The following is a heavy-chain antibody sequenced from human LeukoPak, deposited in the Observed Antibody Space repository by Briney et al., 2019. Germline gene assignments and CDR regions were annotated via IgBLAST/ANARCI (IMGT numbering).Heavy chain of an antibody. CDR2: IKQDGSEK. Sequence: GGSLRLSCAASGFTFSSYWMSWVRQAPGKGLEWVATIKQDGSEKHHVDSVKGRFTISRDNAMTSLYLQMNSLRAEDTAVYYCARRPAFGYTGSYYFDYWGQGTLVTVSS. J-gene: IGHJ4*02. CDR3: ARRPAFGYTGSYYFDY. CDR1: GFTFSSYW. V-gene: IGHV3-7*01. D-gene: IGHD5-18*01.